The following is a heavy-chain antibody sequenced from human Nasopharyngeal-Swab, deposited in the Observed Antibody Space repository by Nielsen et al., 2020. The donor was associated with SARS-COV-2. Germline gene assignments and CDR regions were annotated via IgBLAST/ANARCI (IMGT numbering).Heavy chain of an antibody. CDR1: GFTFSNYG. J-gene: IGHJ3*01. Sequence: GESLKISCVASGFTFSNYGIHWVRQAPGKGLEWVAVVSYDGSVKNYAGSVKGRFTISRDNPKNTLYLQMNSLRTEDTGLYYCAKLAMVRGPLDAFDVWGQGTLVTV. V-gene: IGHV3-30*18. CDR3: AKLAMVRGPLDAFDV. D-gene: IGHD3-10*01. CDR2: VSYDGSVK.